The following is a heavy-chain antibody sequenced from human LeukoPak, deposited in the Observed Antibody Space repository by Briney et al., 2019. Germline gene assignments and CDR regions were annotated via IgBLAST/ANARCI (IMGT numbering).Heavy chain of an antibody. D-gene: IGHD5-18*01. CDR1: GFTFSSYD. V-gene: IGHV3-23*01. Sequence: GGSLRLSCAASGFTFSSYDMSWDRQAPGKGLEWVSSISGSGGSTYYADSVKGRFTISRDNSKNTLYLQMNSLRVEDTAVYYCAKGRYGYDYDSWGQGTLVTVSS. CDR2: ISGSGGST. CDR3: AKGRYGYDYDS. J-gene: IGHJ4*02.